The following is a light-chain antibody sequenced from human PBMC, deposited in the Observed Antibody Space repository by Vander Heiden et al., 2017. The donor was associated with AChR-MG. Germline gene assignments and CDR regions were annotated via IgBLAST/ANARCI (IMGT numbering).Light chain of an antibody. CDR3: QQSYSTPPA. CDR2: AAS. Sequence: DIQMTQSPSSLSASVGDRVTITCRASDIIDNYLNWYQHKTGKAPKLLIYAASSLQSGVPSRFSGSGSGTDFTLTISSLQPEDFATYYCQQSYSTPPAFGQGTRLDIK. J-gene: IGKJ5*01. CDR1: DIIDNY. V-gene: IGKV1-39*01.